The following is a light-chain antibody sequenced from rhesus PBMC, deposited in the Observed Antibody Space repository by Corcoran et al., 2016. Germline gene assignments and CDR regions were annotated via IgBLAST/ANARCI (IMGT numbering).Light chain of an antibody. CDR1: QSISNY. V-gene: IGKV1S9*01. CDR3: QQGYSYPRT. Sequence: DIQMTQSPSSLSASVGDRVTITCQASQSISNYLNWYQQKPGKSPKLLIYRASSLQRGIPSRFSGSGSWTDVTLTISRLQPEDFATYYCQQGYSYPRTFGGGTKVELK. J-gene: IGKJ4*01. CDR2: RAS.